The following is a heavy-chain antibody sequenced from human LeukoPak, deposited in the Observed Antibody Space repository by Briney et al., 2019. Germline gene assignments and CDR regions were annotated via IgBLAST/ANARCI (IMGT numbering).Heavy chain of an antibody. CDR1: GFTFSSYA. D-gene: IGHD6-19*01. CDR2: ISNSGGTT. CDR3: AKTVAGGSYYYGMDV. J-gene: IGHJ6*02. V-gene: IGHV3-23*01. Sequence: AGGSLRLSCAASGFTFSSYAMSWVRQAPGKGLEWVSSISNSGGTTYYADSVRGRFTISRDNSKNTLYLQMNSLRAEDTAGYYCAKTVAGGSYYYGMDVWGQGTTVTVSS.